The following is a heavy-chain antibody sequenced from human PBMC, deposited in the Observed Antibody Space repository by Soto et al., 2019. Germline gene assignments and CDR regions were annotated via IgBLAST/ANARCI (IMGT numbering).Heavy chain of an antibody. CDR3: ARAEDMRGSFDY. Sequence: QVQLQESGPGLVKPSQTMSLTCTVSGGSISSGGYYWSWIRQHPGKGLEWIGYIYYSGTTYYNPSLKSRVTISVDTPENQFSLNLNSVTAADTAVYFCARAEDMRGSFDYWGQGTLVTVSS. J-gene: IGHJ4*02. CDR2: IYYSGTT. CDR1: GGSISSGGYY. D-gene: IGHD2-15*01. V-gene: IGHV4-31*03.